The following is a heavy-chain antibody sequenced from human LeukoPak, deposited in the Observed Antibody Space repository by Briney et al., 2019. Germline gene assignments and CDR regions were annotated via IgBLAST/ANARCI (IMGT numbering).Heavy chain of an antibody. V-gene: IGHV4-61*02. J-gene: IGHJ3*02. CDR2: IYTSGST. D-gene: IGHD4-23*01. CDR3: ARGDYGGNKNAFDI. Sequence: SETLSLTCTVSGGSISSGSYYWSWIRQPAGKGLEWIGRIYTSGSTNYNPSLKSRVTISVDTSQNQFSLKLSSVTAADTAVYYCARGDYGGNKNAFDIWGQGTMVTVSS. CDR1: GGSISSGSYY.